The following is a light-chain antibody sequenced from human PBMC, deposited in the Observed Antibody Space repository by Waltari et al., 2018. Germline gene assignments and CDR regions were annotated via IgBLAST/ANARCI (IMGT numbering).Light chain of an antibody. CDR1: KLGDKF. CDR2: QDN. J-gene: IGLJ2*01. V-gene: IGLV3-1*01. Sequence: SYELTQPPSVSVSPGQTATIPCAGNKLGDKFACWYQRRPGQSPLLVIYQDNKRPPGIPDRFSGSNSGNTATLTITGTQPIDEADYYCQAWDSNIVIFGGGTKLTVL. CDR3: QAWDSNIVI.